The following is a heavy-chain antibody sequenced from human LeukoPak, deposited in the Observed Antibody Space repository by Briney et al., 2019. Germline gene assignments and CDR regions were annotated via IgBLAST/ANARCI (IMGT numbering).Heavy chain of an antibody. CDR2: ISYSGST. J-gene: IGHJ4*02. CDR1: GGSISSSDFC. V-gene: IGHV4-39*07. Sequence: MTSETLSLTCTVPGGSISSSDFCWGWIRQPPGKGLEWIGAISYSGSTYYNPSLKSQVFISVNMSKNQFSLRLTSVTAADTAVYYCARGRGYSSSWYLDYWGQGILVAVSP. CDR3: ARGRGYSSSWYLDY. D-gene: IGHD6-13*01.